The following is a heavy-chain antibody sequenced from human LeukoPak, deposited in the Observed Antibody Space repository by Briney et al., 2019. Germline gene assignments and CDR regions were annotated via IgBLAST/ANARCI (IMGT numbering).Heavy chain of an antibody. CDR1: GGSISSSSYY. V-gene: IGHV4-39*07. CDR3: ARGGLYCSSTSCYDAFDI. CDR2: IYYSGST. D-gene: IGHD2-2*01. J-gene: IGHJ3*02. Sequence: SETLSLTCTVSGGSISSSSYYWGWIRQPPGKGLEWIGSIYYSGSTYYNPSLKSRVTISVDTSKNQFSLKLSSVTAADTAVYYCARGGLYCSSTSCYDAFDIWGQGTMVTVSS.